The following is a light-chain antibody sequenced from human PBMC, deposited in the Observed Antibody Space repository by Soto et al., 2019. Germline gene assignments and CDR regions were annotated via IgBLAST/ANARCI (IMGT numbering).Light chain of an antibody. Sequence: EIVLTQSPGTLSLSPGERATLSCRASQSVSSSYLAWYQQKPGQAPRLLIYGASSRATCIPARFSGSGSGTDFTLTISRMEPEDFAVYYCQQYGSSPLTFGGGTKVEIK. CDR2: GAS. CDR3: QQYGSSPLT. CDR1: QSVSSSY. J-gene: IGKJ4*01. V-gene: IGKV3-20*01.